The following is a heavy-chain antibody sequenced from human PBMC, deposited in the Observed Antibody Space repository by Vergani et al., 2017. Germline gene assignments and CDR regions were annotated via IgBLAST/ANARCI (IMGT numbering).Heavy chain of an antibody. CDR3: ARPTRPSWRLSAFDI. CDR1: GGSFSGYY. Sequence: QVQLQQWGAGLLKPSETLSLTCAVYGGSFSGYYWSWIRQPPGKRLEWIGEINHSGSTNYNPSLKSRVTISVDTSKNQFSLKLSSVTAADTAVYYCARPTRPSWRLSAFDIWGQGTMVTVSS. V-gene: IGHV4-34*01. CDR2: INHSGST. J-gene: IGHJ3*02. D-gene: IGHD2-21*02.